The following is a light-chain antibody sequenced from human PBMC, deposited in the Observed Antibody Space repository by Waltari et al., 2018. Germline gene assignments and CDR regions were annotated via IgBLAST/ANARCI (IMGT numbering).Light chain of an antibody. J-gene: IGLJ2*01. Sequence: QSALTQPPSASGSPGQSVPISCTGTSSDVGRFDYVSWYQQHPGQTPKLLIYNVRQRPSGVPDRFSGSKSGNTASLAVSGLQADDEADYYCSSYTGSGIVFGGGTKLTVL. CDR3: SSYTGSGIV. CDR1: SSDVGRFDY. V-gene: IGLV2-8*01. CDR2: NVR.